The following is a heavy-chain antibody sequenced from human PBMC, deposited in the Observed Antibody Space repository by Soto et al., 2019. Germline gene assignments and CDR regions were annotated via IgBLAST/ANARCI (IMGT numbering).Heavy chain of an antibody. CDR2: TYYRSKWYN. D-gene: IGHD2-2*01. Sequence: KQSQTLSLTCAISGDSVSSNSAAWNWIRQSPSRGLEWLGRTYYRSKWYNDYAVSVKSRITINPDTSKNQFSLQLNSVTPEDTAVYYCARQEGYCSSTSCRDTKIDYWGQGTLVTVSS. J-gene: IGHJ4*02. V-gene: IGHV6-1*01. CDR3: ARQEGYCSSTSCRDTKIDY. CDR1: GDSVSSNSAA.